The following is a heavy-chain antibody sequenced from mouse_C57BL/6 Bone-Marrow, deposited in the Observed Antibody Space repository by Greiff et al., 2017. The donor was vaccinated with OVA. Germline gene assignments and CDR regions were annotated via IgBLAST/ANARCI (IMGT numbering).Heavy chain of an antibody. CDR1: GYTFTDYY. J-gene: IGHJ2*01. CDR3: AREGYYGSSYRFDY. Sequence: EVQLQQSGPELVKPGASVKISCKASGYTFTDYYMNWVKQSHGKSLEWIGDINPNNGGTSYNQKFKGKATLTVDKSSSTAYMELRSLTSEDSAVYYCAREGYYGSSYRFDYWGQGTTLTVSS. D-gene: IGHD1-1*01. V-gene: IGHV1-26*01. CDR2: INPNNGGT.